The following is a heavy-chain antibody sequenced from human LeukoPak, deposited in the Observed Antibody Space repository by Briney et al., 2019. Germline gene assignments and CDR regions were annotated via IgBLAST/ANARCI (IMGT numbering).Heavy chain of an antibody. CDR3: AKGGLKRAFDI. CDR1: GFTFSDHW. CDR2: IKKDGSET. V-gene: IGHV3-7*03. J-gene: IGHJ3*02. D-gene: IGHD3-16*01. Sequence: GGSLRLSCAASGFTFSDHWMTWVRQAPGRGLEWVANIKKDGSETNYVDSVKGRFTISRDNSKNTLYLQMNSLRAEDTAVYYCAKGGLKRAFDIWGQGTMVTVSS.